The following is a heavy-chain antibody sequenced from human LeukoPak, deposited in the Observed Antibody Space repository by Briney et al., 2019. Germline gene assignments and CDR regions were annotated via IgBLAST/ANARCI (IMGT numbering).Heavy chain of an antibody. Sequence: ASVKVSCKASGYTFTNYAISWVRQAPGQGLEWMGWISAYNGNTNYAQKLQGRVTMTTDTSTTTAYMELRSLRSDDTAVYYCARDGAPRIAAAGTYYYYGMDVWGQGTTVTVSS. J-gene: IGHJ6*02. V-gene: IGHV1-18*01. CDR3: ARDGAPRIAAAGTYYYYGMDV. CDR2: ISAYNGNT. CDR1: GYTFTNYA. D-gene: IGHD6-13*01.